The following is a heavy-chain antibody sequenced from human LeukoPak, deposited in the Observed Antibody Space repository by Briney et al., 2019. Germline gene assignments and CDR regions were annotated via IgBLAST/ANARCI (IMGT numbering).Heavy chain of an antibody. CDR3: AKSFGPVIAAAGTGAD. CDR2: ISGSGTNT. J-gene: IGHJ4*02. Sequence: GGSLRLSCAASGYTFSSYAMNWVRQAPGKGLEWVSIISGSGTNTYYADSVKGRFTISRDNSKNTLYLQMNSLRAEDTAVYYCAKSFGPVIAAAGTGADWGQGTLVTVSS. D-gene: IGHD6-13*01. CDR1: GYTFSSYA. V-gene: IGHV3-23*01.